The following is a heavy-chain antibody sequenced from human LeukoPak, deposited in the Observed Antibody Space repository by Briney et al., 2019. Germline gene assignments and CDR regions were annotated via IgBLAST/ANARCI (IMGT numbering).Heavy chain of an antibody. Sequence: PGGSLRLSCAASGFTFRGHGMNWVRQAPGKGLEWVSYISPGSTTIYYAESVQGRFTVSRDDAKNSLYLQVNSLSAEDTAVYYCARIRRPTVYTYYIDVWGKGTTVTVSS. CDR3: ARIRRPTVYTYYIDV. J-gene: IGHJ6*03. V-gene: IGHV3-48*04. D-gene: IGHD4-17*01. CDR1: GFTFRGHG. CDR2: ISPGSTTI.